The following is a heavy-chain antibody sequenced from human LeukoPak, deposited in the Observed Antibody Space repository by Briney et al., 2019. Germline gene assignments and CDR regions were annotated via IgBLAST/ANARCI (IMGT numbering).Heavy chain of an antibody. CDR2: ISGSSSYI. J-gene: IGHJ6*02. V-gene: IGHV3-21*01. Sequence: GASLRLSCAAPGFTFSSYSMNWVRQAPGKGLEWVSSISGSSSYIFYADSVKGRFTISRDNAKNSLYLQMNSLRAEDTAVYYCAREPYSSGSYGMDVWGQGTTVTVSS. CDR3: AREPYSSGSYGMDV. CDR1: GFTFSSYS. D-gene: IGHD6-19*01.